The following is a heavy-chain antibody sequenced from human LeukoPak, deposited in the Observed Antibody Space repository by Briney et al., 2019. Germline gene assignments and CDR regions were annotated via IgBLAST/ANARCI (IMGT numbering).Heavy chain of an antibody. V-gene: IGHV5-51*01. D-gene: IGHD6-19*01. CDR3: ARLDSSGRDKYYFDY. CDR1: GYSLTSFW. CDR2: IYPGDSDT. Sequence: GESLKISCKGSGYSLTSFWIGLVRQMPGKGLEWMGIIYPGDSDTRYSPSFQGQVTISADKSISTAYLHWSSLKASDTAMYYCARLDSSGRDKYYFDYWGQGTLVTVSS. J-gene: IGHJ4*02.